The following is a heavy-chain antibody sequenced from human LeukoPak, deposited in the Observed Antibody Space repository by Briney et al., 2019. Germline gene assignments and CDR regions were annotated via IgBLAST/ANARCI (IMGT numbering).Heavy chain of an antibody. D-gene: IGHD5-24*01. CDR3: AKDLAPHRDGSHHGADA. CDR1: GFTFSTYG. J-gene: IGHJ5*02. CDR2: ISYDGTNK. Sequence: GRSLRLSCATSGFTFSTYGMHWVRQAPGKGLEWVTIISYDGTNKYHADSVKGRFTISRDNSKNTLDLQMDSLRAEDTAVYYCAKDLAPHRDGSHHGADAWGQGTLVTVSS. V-gene: IGHV3-30*18.